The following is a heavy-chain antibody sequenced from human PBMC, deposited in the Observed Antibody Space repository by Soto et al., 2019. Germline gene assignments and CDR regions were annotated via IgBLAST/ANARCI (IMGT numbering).Heavy chain of an antibody. V-gene: IGHV5-10-1*01. D-gene: IGHD6-6*01. J-gene: IGHJ6*02. CDR2: IDPSDSYT. Sequence: VASLKISCKGSGDSFTSYWISWVGQMPWKGLEWMGRIDPSDSYTNYSPSFQGHVTISADKSISTAYLQWSSLKASDTAMYYCARPGSSSLYYYYGMDVWGQGTTVTVSS. CDR3: ARPGSSSLYYYYGMDV. CDR1: GDSFTSYW.